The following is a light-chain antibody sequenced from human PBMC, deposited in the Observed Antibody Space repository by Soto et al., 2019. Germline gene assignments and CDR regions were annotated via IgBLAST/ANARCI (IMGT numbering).Light chain of an antibody. CDR2: GNT. Sequence: QSVLTQSPSVSGAPGQRVTISCAGSSSNIGTGYDVHWYQQLPGTAPKLLIYGNTNRPSGVPDRFSGSKSGTSASLAITGLQAEDEADYYCQSYDTGLSGFYVFGTGTKLTVL. V-gene: IGLV1-40*01. CDR3: QSYDTGLSGFYV. CDR1: SSNIGTGYD. J-gene: IGLJ1*01.